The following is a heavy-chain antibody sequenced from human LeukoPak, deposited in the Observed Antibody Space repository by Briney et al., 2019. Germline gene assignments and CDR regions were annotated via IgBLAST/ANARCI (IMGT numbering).Heavy chain of an antibody. CDR3: TTDQDIVLMVYATYFDY. V-gene: IGHV3-15*01. D-gene: IGHD2-8*01. CDR2: IKSKTDGGTT. CDR1: GFTFSSYS. Sequence: AGGSLRLSCAASGFTFSSYSMNWVRQAPGKGLEWVGRIKSKTDGGTTDYAAPVKGRFTISRDDSKNTLYLQMNSLKTEDTAVYYCTTDQDIVLMVYATYFDYWGQGTLVTVSS. J-gene: IGHJ4*02.